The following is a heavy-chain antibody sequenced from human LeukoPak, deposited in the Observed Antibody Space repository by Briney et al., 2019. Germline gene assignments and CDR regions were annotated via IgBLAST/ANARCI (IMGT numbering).Heavy chain of an antibody. CDR1: GYTFTTYA. Sequence: ASVKVSCTASGYTFTTYAMHWVRQAPGQRLEWMGWINAGNGNTKYSQKFQGRVTITRDTSASTAYMELSSLRSEDTAVYYCARTTAMVTIFGYWGQGTLVTVSS. J-gene: IGHJ4*02. CDR2: INAGNGNT. D-gene: IGHD5-18*01. V-gene: IGHV1-3*01. CDR3: ARTTAMVTIFGY.